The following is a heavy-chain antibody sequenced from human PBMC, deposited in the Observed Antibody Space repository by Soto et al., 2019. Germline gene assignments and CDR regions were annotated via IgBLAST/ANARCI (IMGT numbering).Heavy chain of an antibody. CDR1: GFTFSSYW. Sequence: GGSLRLSCAASGFTFSSYWMGWVRQAPGKGLEWVANIKQDGSEKYYVDSVKGRFTISRDNAKNSLYLQMNSLRAEDTAVYYCSTEQPFWTVDSPSYDSWGQGTLVTVSS. D-gene: IGHD3-3*01. CDR2: IKQDGSEK. V-gene: IGHV3-7*01. J-gene: IGHJ4*02. CDR3: STEQPFWTVDSPSYDS.